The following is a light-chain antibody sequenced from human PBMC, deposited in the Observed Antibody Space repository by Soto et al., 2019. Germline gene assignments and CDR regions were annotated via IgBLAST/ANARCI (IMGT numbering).Light chain of an antibody. CDR1: QSISSW. CDR2: KAS. J-gene: IGKJ1*01. CDR3: QHFNSYPWT. V-gene: IGKV1-5*03. Sequence: DIQMTQSPSTLSASVVDIVTITCRASQSISSWLAWYQQKPGKAPKLLINKASSLESGVPSRFSGSGSGTEFTLTISSLQPDDFATYYCQHFNSYPWTFGQGTKVDIK.